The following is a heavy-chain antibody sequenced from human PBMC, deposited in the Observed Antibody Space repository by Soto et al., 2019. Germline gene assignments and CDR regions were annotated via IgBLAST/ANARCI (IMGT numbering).Heavy chain of an antibody. V-gene: IGHV1-18*01. Sequence: QVQLVQSGAEVKKPGASVKVSCKASGYTFITDGVSWVRQAPGQGLDWLGWISTYNGNTRYAERLQGRVTMTTDTTTNTAYMELRNLRSDDTAVYYCARGPTDYYDNSANYFLDYWGQGTLVPVSS. CDR1: GYTFITDG. CDR3: ARGPTDYYDNSANYFLDY. CDR2: ISTYNGNT. D-gene: IGHD3-22*01. J-gene: IGHJ4*02.